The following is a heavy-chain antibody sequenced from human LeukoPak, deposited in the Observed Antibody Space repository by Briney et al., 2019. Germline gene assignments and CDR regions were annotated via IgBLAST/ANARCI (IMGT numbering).Heavy chain of an antibody. D-gene: IGHD3-9*01. V-gene: IGHV3-23*01. J-gene: IGHJ4*02. Sequence: GGSLRLSCAASGFTFSSYAMSWVRQAPGKGLEWVSGISGSGGSTYYADSVKGRFTISRDNSENTLYLQMNSLRAEDTAVYYCARGLGSGYTFDSWGRGTLVTVSS. CDR2: ISGSGGST. CDR1: GFTFSSYA. CDR3: ARGLGSGYTFDS.